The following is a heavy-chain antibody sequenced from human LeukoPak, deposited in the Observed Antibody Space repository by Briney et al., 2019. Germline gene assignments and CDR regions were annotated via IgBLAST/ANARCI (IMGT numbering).Heavy chain of an antibody. CDR2: IYHSGST. CDR3: ARPSTDYSNLGDAFDI. V-gene: IGHV4-30-2*01. D-gene: IGHD4-11*01. J-gene: IGHJ3*02. Sequence: SETLSLTCAVSGGSISSGGYSWSWIRQPPGKGLEWIGYIYHSGSTYYNPSLKSRVTISVDRSKNQFSLKLSSVTAADTAVYYCARPSTDYSNLGDAFDICGQGTMVTVSS. CDR1: GGSISSGGYS.